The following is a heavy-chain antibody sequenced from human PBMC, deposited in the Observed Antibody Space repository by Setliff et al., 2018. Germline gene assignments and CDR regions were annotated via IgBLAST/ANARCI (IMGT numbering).Heavy chain of an antibody. J-gene: IGHJ4*02. D-gene: IGHD6-13*01. V-gene: IGHV5-51*01. Sequence: GESLKISCKGSGYSFTTYWIGWVRQMPGKGLEWMGIIYPGDSDTTYSPSFQGQVTISADKAISTAYLQWSTLKASDTAMYYCAKRGDSSSWLEYWGQGTLVTVSS. CDR2: IYPGDSDT. CDR1: GYSFTTYW. CDR3: AKRGDSSSWLEY.